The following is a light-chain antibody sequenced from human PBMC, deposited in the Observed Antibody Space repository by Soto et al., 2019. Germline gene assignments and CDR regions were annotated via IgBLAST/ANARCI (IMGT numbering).Light chain of an antibody. Sequence: EIVMTQSPATLSVSPGERATLSCRASHRVSSYLAWYQQKPGQAPRLLIYGASTRATGIPARFSGSGSGTEFTLTISILQSEDFAVYYCQQYNNWPLTFGAGTKVEIK. V-gene: IGKV3-15*01. CDR1: HRVSSY. CDR3: QQYNNWPLT. J-gene: IGKJ4*01. CDR2: GAS.